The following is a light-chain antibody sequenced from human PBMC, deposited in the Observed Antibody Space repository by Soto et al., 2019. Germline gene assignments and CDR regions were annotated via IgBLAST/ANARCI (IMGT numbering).Light chain of an antibody. V-gene: IGKV1-5*03. J-gene: IGKJ1*01. CDR1: QTISSW. CDR2: KAS. CDR3: QHYNSYSEA. Sequence: DIQMPQSPSTLSGSVGDRVTITCRASQTISSWLAWYQRKPGKAPKLLIYKASTLKSGVPSRFSGSGSGTEFTLTISSLQPDDFATYYCQHYNSYSEAFGQGTKVDIK.